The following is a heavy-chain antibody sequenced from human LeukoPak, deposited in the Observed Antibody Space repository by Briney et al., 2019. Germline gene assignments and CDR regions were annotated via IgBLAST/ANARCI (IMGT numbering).Heavy chain of an antibody. Sequence: GGSLRLSCAASGFTVSSNYMSWVRQAPGKGLEWVSVIYSGGSTYYADSVKGRFTIPRDNSKNTLYLQMNSLRAEDTAVYYCARGGVYSSSWYFWWGQGTLVTVSS. J-gene: IGHJ4*02. CDR2: IYSGGST. V-gene: IGHV3-53*01. D-gene: IGHD6-13*01. CDR3: ARGGVYSSSWYFW. CDR1: GFTVSSNY.